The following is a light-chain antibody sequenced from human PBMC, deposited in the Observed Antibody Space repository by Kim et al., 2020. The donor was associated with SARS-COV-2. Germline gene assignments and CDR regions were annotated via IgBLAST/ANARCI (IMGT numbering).Light chain of an antibody. CDR1: QSVSSTY. CDR3: QQYGSSLTWT. J-gene: IGKJ1*01. Sequence: PGERATLSCRASQSVSSTYLAWYQQKPGQAPKLLIFGASSRATGIPDRFSGSGSGTDFTLTISRLEPEDFAVYYCQQYGSSLTWTFGQGTKVDIK. CDR2: GAS. V-gene: IGKV3-20*01.